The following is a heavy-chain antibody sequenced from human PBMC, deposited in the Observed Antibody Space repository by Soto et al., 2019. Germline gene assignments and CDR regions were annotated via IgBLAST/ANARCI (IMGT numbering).Heavy chain of an antibody. CDR3: AHRPSIAVVPGGIWIPDSPFDY. Sequence: QITLEESGPTLVKPTQTLTLTCTFSGFSLSTFGEGVAWIRQPPGKALEWLALIYWDDDKRYSPSLKSRLTITKYTSTNQVVLTMTNMDPVDTATYYCAHRPSIAVVPGGIWIPDSPFDYWGQGTLVTVSS. J-gene: IGHJ4*02. CDR2: IYWDDDK. CDR1: GFSLSTFGEG. V-gene: IGHV2-5*02. D-gene: IGHD2-2*01.